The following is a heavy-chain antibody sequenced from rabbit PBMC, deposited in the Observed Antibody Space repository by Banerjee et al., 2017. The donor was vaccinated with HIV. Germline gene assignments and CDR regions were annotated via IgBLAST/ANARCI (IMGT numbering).Heavy chain of an antibody. Sequence: EESGGGLVQPEGSLTLTCTASGFSFSSSDWICWVRQAPGKGLEWIACIYTGDGSTYYASWAKGRFTISKTSSTTVTLQMTSLTAADTATYFCARAIDWLDLWGQGTLVTVS. CDR1: GFSFSSSDW. J-gene: IGHJ5*01. CDR2: IYTGDGST. V-gene: IGHV1S45*01. CDR3: ARAIDWLDL.